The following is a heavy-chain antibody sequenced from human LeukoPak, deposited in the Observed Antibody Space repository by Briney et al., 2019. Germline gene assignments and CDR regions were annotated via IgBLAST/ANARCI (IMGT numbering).Heavy chain of an antibody. D-gene: IGHD3-16*02. J-gene: IGHJ4*02. CDR1: GYTFTSYG. Sequence: ASVKVSCKASGYTFTSYGISWVRQAPGQGLEWMGSISPYNGNTNYAERLQGRVIMTTDTFTRTAYMELRSLRSDDTAVFYCARDQYDYVWGSYRPYFDYWGQGTLVTVSS. CDR3: ARDQYDYVWGSYRPYFDY. V-gene: IGHV1-18*04. CDR2: ISPYNGNT.